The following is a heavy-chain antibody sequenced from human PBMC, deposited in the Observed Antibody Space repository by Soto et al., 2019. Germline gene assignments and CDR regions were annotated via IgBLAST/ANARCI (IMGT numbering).Heavy chain of an antibody. D-gene: IGHD4-17*01. J-gene: IGHJ4*02. CDR2: IWYDGSNK. CDR3: ARESTVTMNTGLWYFDY. V-gene: IGHV3-33*01. CDR1: GFTFSSYG. Sequence: GGSLRLSCAASGFTFSSYGMHWVRQAPGKGLEWVAVIWYDGSNKYYADSVKGRFTISRDNSKNTLYLQMNSLRAEGTAVYYCARESTVTMNTGLWYFDYWGQGTLVTVSS.